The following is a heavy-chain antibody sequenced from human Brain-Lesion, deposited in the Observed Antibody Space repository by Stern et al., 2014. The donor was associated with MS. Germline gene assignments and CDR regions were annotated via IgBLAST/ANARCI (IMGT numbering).Heavy chain of an antibody. CDR2: ISHDGSK. J-gene: IGHJ4*02. V-gene: IGHV3-30*18. CDR1: GFSFSSFG. CDR3: AKDRQYLTFFFDF. D-gene: IGHD2/OR15-2a*01. Sequence: VQRGEPGVGVVQPGSPLRLSCAASGFSFSSFGMHWVRRAPGKGWAWVALISHDGSKDYADSVKGRFAISRDNSKNTLYLQMNSLRAEDTAVYYCAKDRQYLTFFFDFWGQGSLVTVSS.